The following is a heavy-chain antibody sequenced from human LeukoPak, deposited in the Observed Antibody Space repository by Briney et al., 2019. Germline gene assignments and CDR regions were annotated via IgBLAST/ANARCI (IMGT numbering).Heavy chain of an antibody. CDR3: ARDHRGSGSRYYYYYMDV. Sequence: GGSLRLSCAASGFTFSSYWMSWVRQAPGKGLEWVANIKQDGSEKYYVDSVKGRFTISRDNAKNTLYLQMNSLRAEDTAVYYCARDHRGSGSRYYYYYMDVWGKGTTVTISS. J-gene: IGHJ6*03. CDR1: GFTFSSYW. CDR2: IKQDGSEK. D-gene: IGHD3-10*01. V-gene: IGHV3-7*01.